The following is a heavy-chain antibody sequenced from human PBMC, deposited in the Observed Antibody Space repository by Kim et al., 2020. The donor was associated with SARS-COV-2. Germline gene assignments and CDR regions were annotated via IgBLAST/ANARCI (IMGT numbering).Heavy chain of an antibody. CDR3: AKRGMVRGVTDY. J-gene: IGHJ4*02. Sequence: YYADSVKGRFTISRDNSKNTLYLQMNSLRAEDTAVYDCAKRGMVRGVTDYWGQGTLVTVSS. V-gene: IGHV3-30*02. D-gene: IGHD3-10*01.